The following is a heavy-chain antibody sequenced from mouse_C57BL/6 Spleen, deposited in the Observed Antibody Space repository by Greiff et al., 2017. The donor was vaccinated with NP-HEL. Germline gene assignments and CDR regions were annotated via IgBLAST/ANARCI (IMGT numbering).Heavy chain of an antibody. CDR1: GYAFTNYL. CDR2: INPGSGGT. V-gene: IGHV1-54*01. CDR3: ARLEDY. Sequence: QVQLQQSGAELVRPGTSVKVSCKASGYAFTNYLIEWVKQRPGQGLEWIGVINPGSGGTNYNEKFKGKATLTADKSSSTSYMQLSSLTSEDSAVYFCARLEDYWGQGTTLTVSS. J-gene: IGHJ2*01.